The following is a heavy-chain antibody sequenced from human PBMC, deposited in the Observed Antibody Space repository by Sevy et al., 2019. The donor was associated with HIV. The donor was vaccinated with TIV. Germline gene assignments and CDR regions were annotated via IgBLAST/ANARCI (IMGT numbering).Heavy chain of an antibody. V-gene: IGHV3-33*01. CDR3: ARGVATTYYYHYGMYV. CDR1: GFTFSSNA. Sequence: GGSLRLSCTASGFTFSSNAMYWVRQAPGKGLEWVAVIWYDESNKYHADSVKGRFTISRDNSKNTLYLQMNSLRAEDTAVYYCARGVATTYYYHYGMYVWGQGTTVTVSS. CDR2: IWYDESNK. J-gene: IGHJ6*02. D-gene: IGHD5-12*01.